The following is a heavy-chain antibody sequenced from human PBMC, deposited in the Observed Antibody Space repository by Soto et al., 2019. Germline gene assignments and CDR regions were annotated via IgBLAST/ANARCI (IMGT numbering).Heavy chain of an antibody. CDR1: GGSFSGYY. D-gene: IGHD3-22*01. V-gene: IGHV4-34*01. J-gene: IGHJ4*02. CDR2: INHSGST. Sequence: QVQLQQWGAGLVKPSETLSLTCAVYGGSFSGYYWSWIRQPPGKGLEWSGEINHSGSTNYIPSLKSRVTISIDTTKKQFSLRLRYVTAADTAVYYFAPRYYSDSRLDDWGQGTLVTVSS. CDR3: APRYYSDSRLDD.